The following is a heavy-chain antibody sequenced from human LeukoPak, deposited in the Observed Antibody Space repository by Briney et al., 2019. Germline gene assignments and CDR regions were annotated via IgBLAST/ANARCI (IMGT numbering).Heavy chain of an antibody. D-gene: IGHD6-13*01. V-gene: IGHV3-53*01. Sequence: GGSLRLSCAASGFTFSSFWMNWVRQAPGKGLEWVSVIYSGGSTYYADSVKGRFTISRDNSKNTLYLQMNSLRAEDTAVYYCARDRTGTLYFDYWGQGTLVTVSS. CDR3: ARDRTGTLYFDY. CDR2: IYSGGST. CDR1: GFTFSSFW. J-gene: IGHJ4*02.